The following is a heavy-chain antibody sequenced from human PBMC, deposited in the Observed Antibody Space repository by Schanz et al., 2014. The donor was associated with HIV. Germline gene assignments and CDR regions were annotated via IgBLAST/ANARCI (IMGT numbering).Heavy chain of an antibody. CDR3: ARTDYDILTGYSLGYYGMDV. Sequence: QVQLVQSGPEVKKPGASVRVSCETSGYTFTTNDINWVRQATGQGLEWMGWMNPNSGNTGYAQKFQGRVTMTTDTSTSTAYMELRSLRSDDTAVYYCARTDYDILTGYSLGYYGMDVWGQGTTVTVSS. D-gene: IGHD3-9*01. V-gene: IGHV1-8*01. CDR1: GYTFTTND. J-gene: IGHJ6*02. CDR2: MNPNSGNT.